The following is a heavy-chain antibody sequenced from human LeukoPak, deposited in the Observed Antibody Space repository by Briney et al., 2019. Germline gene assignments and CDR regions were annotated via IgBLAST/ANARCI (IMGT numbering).Heavy chain of an antibody. V-gene: IGHV4-31*03. D-gene: IGHD3-16*01. Sequence: SETLSLTCTVSGASIRSGGNYWSWIRQHPGKGLEWIGYVSYSGSTYYNPSLESRVTTSLDTSKNQFSLKLSSVTAADTAVYYCASWVSGWFDPWGQGTLVTVSS. CDR1: GASIRSGGNY. J-gene: IGHJ5*02. CDR3: ASWVSGWFDP. CDR2: VSYSGST.